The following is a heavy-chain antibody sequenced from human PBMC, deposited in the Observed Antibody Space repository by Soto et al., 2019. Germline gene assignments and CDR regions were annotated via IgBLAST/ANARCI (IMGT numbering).Heavy chain of an antibody. Sequence: QVQLQQWGAGLLKPSETLSLTCAVYGGSFSGYYWSWIRQPPGKGLEWIGEINHSGSTNYNPSLKSRVTISVDTSKNQFSLKLSSVTAADTAVYYCNFGDYYGSGYPTHYGMDVWGQGTTVTVSS. J-gene: IGHJ6*02. CDR1: GGSFSGYY. D-gene: IGHD3-10*01. CDR3: NFGDYYGSGYPTHYGMDV. CDR2: INHSGST. V-gene: IGHV4-34*01.